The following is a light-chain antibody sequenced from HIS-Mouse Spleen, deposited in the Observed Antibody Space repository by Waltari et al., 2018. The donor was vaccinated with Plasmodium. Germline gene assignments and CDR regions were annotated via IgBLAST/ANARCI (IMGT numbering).Light chain of an antibody. CDR1: ALLKKY. Sequence: SYELTQPPSVSVSPGQTARITCSGDALLKKYAYWYQQKSGQAPVLVIYEDSKRPSGIPAGFSGSSSGTMATLTISGAQVEDEADYYCYSTDSSGNHRVFGGGTKLTVL. CDR3: YSTDSSGNHRV. J-gene: IGLJ3*02. V-gene: IGLV3-10*01. CDR2: EDS.